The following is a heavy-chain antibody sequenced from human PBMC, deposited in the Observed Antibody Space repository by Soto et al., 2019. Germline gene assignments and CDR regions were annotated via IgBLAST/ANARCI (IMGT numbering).Heavy chain of an antibody. Sequence: QITLKESGPTLVKPTQTLTLTCTFSGLSLTTDRVGVGWIRQPPGEALEWLAVIYWDDSKTYRPSLESRLTITKDTSKNQVALTMTNMDSLDTATYYCAHAYGWRSLYWGQGTLVTVSS. CDR3: AHAYGWRSLY. V-gene: IGHV2-5*02. D-gene: IGHD3-10*01. CDR2: IYWDDSK. J-gene: IGHJ4*02. CDR1: GLSLTTDRVG.